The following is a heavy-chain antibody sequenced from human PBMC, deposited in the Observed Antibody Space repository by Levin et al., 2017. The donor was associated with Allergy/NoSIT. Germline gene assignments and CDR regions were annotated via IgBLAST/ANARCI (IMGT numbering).Heavy chain of an antibody. D-gene: IGHD6-19*01. J-gene: IGHJ4*02. V-gene: IGHV1-69*06. Sequence: SVKVSCKASGGTFNNYAISWLRQAPGQGLEWMGGLIPLFGPPNYPQKFQGRVTITADKSTSTAYMDLTSLSFEDTAVYYCAQSGSGWYRPFDSWGQGTLVTVSS. CDR3: AQSGSGWYRPFDS. CDR1: GGTFNNYA. CDR2: LIPLFGPP.